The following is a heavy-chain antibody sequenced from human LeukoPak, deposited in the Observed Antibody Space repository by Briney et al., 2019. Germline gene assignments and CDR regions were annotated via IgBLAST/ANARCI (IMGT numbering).Heavy chain of an antibody. D-gene: IGHD4-17*01. CDR3: AREPYADPTFDY. V-gene: IGHV3-11*04. CDR2: ISSSGSTV. Sequence: KPGGSLRLSCAASGFTFSDYYMSWIRQAPGKGLEWVSYISSSGSTVYYADSVKGRFTISRDNAKNSLYLQMNSLRAEDTAVYYCAREPYADPTFDYWGQGTLVTVSS. CDR1: GFTFSDYY. J-gene: IGHJ4*02.